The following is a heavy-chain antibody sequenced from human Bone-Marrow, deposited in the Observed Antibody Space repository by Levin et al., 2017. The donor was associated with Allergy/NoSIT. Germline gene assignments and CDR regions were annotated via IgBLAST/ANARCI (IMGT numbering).Heavy chain of an antibody. CDR1: GFTFSDYY. CDR3: ARDPRYPPDAFDV. D-gene: IGHD2-2*02. J-gene: IGHJ3*01. CDR2: ISSSGTYT. Sequence: PGGSLRLSCAASGFTFSDYYMSWIRQAPGKGLEWISYISSSGTYTNHADSVKGRLTISRDNAKNSLYLQMDSLRVEDTAVYYCARDPRYPPDAFDVWGQGTEVTVSS. V-gene: IGHV3-11*05.